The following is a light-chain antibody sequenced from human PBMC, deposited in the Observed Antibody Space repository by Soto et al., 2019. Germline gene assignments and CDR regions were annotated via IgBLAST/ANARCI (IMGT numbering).Light chain of an antibody. CDR2: DAS. Sequence: EIVLTQSPATLSLSPGERATLSCRASQSVSSYLAWYQQKPGQAPRLLSYDASNRATGIPARLSGSGSGTDFSLTSSSLEPEDFGVYYCQQRSNWITFDQGKRLEI. V-gene: IGKV3-11*01. CDR3: QQRSNWIT. J-gene: IGKJ5*01. CDR1: QSVSSY.